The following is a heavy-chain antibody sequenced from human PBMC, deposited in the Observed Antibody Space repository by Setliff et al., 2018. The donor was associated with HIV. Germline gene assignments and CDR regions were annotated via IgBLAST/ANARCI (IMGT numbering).Heavy chain of an antibody. V-gene: IGHV4-61*09. CDR1: GGSISSGNHY. CDR2: IYASGST. J-gene: IGHJ6*02. D-gene: IGHD3-16*01. CDR3: AREIPFRGNANMWDYYAMDV. Sequence: NPSETLSLTCTVSGGSISSGNHYWAWIRQPAGKRLEWIGHIYASGSTYYNPSLNSRASISVDTSNSQVSLRLTSVTAADTAVYYCAREIPFRGNANMWDYYAMDVWGQGITVTVSS.